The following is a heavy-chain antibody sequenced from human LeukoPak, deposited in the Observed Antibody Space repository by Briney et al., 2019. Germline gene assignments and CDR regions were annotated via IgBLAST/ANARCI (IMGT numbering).Heavy chain of an antibody. Sequence: TGGSLGPPCAASRFTFRSFAMHGFGQAPGKGLGWVGFISSEETNKYYADSVRGRFVISKDNSKNTLSLQMNSLRSEDTAVYYCARDPSSRGYITMVVVLTYYFDYWGQGTLVTVSS. D-gene: IGHD3-22*01. CDR2: ISSEETNK. CDR1: RFTFRSFA. V-gene: IGHV3-30*09. J-gene: IGHJ4*02. CDR3: ARDPSSRGYITMVVVLTYYFDY.